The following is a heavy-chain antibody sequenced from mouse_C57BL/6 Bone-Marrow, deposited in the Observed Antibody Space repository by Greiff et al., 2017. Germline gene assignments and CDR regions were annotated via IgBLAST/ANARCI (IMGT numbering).Heavy chain of an antibody. Sequence: EVQLQQSGTVLARPGASVKMSCKTSGYTFTSYWMHWVKQRPGQGLEWIGAIYPGNSDTSYNQKFKGKAKLTAVTSASTAYMERSSLTNEDSAVYYCTRRGNWDDYAMDYWGQGTSGTVSS. CDR1: GYTFTSYW. D-gene: IGHD4-1*01. CDR2: IYPGNSDT. J-gene: IGHJ4*01. CDR3: TRRGNWDDYAMDY. V-gene: IGHV1-5*01.